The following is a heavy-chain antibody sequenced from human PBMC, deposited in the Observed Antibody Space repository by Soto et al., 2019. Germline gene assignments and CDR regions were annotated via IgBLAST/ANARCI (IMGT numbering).Heavy chain of an antibody. CDR3: AKETGPQGGFDY. CDR2: ISKDGSNK. J-gene: IGHJ4*02. D-gene: IGHD3-9*01. CDR1: GFTFSNYA. V-gene: IGHV3-30*18. Sequence: PGGSLRLSCAVYGFTFSNYAMHWVRQAPGKGLEWVAVISKDGSNKYYGDFVKGRFTISRDSSKNTLYLQMNSLREEDTAVYYCAKETGPQGGFDYWGQGTLVTVSS.